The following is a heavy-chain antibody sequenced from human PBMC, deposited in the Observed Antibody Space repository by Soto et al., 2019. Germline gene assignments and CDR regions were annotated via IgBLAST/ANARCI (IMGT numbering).Heavy chain of an antibody. V-gene: IGHV4-34*01. CDR1: TGSFSGYS. CDR3: ARGRRGYSSSWYDY. J-gene: IGHJ4*02. CDR2: INHSGST. Sequence: SETLSLTCAVYTGSFSGYSWSWIRRPPGKGLEWIGEINHSGSTNYNPSLKSRVTISVDTSKNQFSLKLSSVTAADTAVYYCARGRRGYSSSWYDYWGQGTLVTVPQ. D-gene: IGHD6-13*01.